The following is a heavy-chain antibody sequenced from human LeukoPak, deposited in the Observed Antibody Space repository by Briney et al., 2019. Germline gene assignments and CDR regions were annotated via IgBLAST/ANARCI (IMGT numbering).Heavy chain of an antibody. CDR3: ARALDFWSGYSEKGLYFDY. CDR1: GGSMSSSSYY. V-gene: IGHV4-61*01. CDR2: TYYIGST. J-gene: IGHJ4*02. Sequence: KPSETLSLTCTVSGGSMSSSSYYWSWIRQPPGKGLEWIGYTYYIGSTIYNPSLKSRVTISVDTSKNQFSLRLTSVTAADTAVYHCARALDFWSGYSEKGLYFDYWGQGTLVTVSS. D-gene: IGHD3-3*01.